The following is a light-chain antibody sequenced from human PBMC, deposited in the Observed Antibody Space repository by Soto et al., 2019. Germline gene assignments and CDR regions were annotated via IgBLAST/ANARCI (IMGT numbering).Light chain of an antibody. J-gene: IGKJ4*01. V-gene: IGKV1-39*01. CDR2: AAS. Sequence: DIQMTQSPSSLSASVGYRVTITGRASQSISSYLNWYQQKPGKAPKLLIYAASSLQSGVPSRFSGSGSGTDFTLTISSLQPEDFATYYCQQSYSTPLTFGGGTKVDIK. CDR3: QQSYSTPLT. CDR1: QSISSY.